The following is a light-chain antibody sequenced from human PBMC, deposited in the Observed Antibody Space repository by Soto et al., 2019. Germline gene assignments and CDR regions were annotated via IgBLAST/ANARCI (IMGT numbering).Light chain of an antibody. CDR3: QQYGSSPWT. CDR2: GAS. V-gene: IGKV3-20*01. Sequence: EIVLTQSPGTLSLSPGDRATLSCRVSQSVANSYIAWYQQKPGQAPRLLIYGASSRVTGIPDRFTGSGSGTDFTLTITRLEPEDFAVYHCQQYGSSPWTFGQGTKVEIK. CDR1: QSVANSY. J-gene: IGKJ1*01.